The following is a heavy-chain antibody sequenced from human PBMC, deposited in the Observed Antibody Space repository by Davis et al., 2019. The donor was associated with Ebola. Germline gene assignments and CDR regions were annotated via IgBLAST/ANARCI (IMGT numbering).Heavy chain of an antibody. CDR3: ARVKWELRDDHLQFDY. CDR1: GGSISSYY. J-gene: IGHJ4*02. Sequence: SETLSLTCTVSGGSISSYYWSWIRQPPGKGLEWIGYIYYSGSTNYNPSLKSRVTISVDTSKNQFSLKLSSVTAADTAVYYCARVKWELRDDHLQFDYWGQGTLVTVSS. CDR2: IYYSGST. D-gene: IGHD1-26*01. V-gene: IGHV4-59*01.